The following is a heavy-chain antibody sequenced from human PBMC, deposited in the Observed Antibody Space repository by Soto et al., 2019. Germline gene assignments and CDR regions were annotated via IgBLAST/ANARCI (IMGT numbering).Heavy chain of an antibody. Sequence: SSVKVSCKASGYTFTTYAMHWVRQAPGQRLEWMGWINAGNGNTKYSQKFQGRVTITRDTSASTAYMELSSLRSEDTAVYYCARDQGCSSTSCYTAYYYYGMDVWGQGTTVTVSS. V-gene: IGHV1-3*01. CDR1: GYTFTTYA. D-gene: IGHD2-2*02. J-gene: IGHJ6*02. CDR3: ARDQGCSSTSCYTAYYYYGMDV. CDR2: INAGNGNT.